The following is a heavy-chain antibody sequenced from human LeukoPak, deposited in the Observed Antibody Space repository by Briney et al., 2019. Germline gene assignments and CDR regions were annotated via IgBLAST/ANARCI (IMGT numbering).Heavy chain of an antibody. D-gene: IGHD3-3*01. Sequence: PSETLSLTCAVYGGSFSGYYWSWIRQPPGKGLEWIGEINHSGSTNYNPSLKSRVTISVDTSKNQFSLKLSSVTAADTTVYYCARDIGASDAFDIWGQGTMVTVSS. CDR1: GGSFSGYY. J-gene: IGHJ3*02. V-gene: IGHV4-34*09. CDR2: INHSGST. CDR3: ARDIGASDAFDI.